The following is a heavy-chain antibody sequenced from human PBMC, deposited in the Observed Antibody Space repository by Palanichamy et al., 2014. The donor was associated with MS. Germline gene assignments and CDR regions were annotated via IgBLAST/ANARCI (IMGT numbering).Heavy chain of an antibody. D-gene: IGHD6-19*01. CDR2: IYYSGST. CDR3: ARNSGNVADFDS. Sequence: QLQLQESGPGLVKPSETLSLTCTVSGGSISISSYYWGWIRQPPGKGLEWIGTIYYSGSTYYNPSLKSRVTISVDTSRNQFSLILRSVTAADTAVYYCARNSGNVADFDSWGQGTLVTVSS. V-gene: IGHV4-39*01. CDR1: GGSISISSYY. J-gene: IGHJ4*02.